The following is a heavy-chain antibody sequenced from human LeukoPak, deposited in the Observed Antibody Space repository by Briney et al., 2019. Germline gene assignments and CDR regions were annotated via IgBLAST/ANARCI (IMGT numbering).Heavy chain of an antibody. V-gene: IGHV4-39*01. CDR2: IYYNGYT. CDR1: GDSISSSIYY. D-gene: IGHD3-10*01. Sequence: SETLSLTCTVSGDSISSSIYYWGWIRQPPGKGLEWIGCIYYNGYTYYTSSLKSRVTIFVNTSKNQYSLKLISVTAADTAVYYCARQGGDTMVRGVVRDWFDPWGQGTLVTVSS. CDR3: ARQGGDTMVRGVVRDWFDP. J-gene: IGHJ5*02.